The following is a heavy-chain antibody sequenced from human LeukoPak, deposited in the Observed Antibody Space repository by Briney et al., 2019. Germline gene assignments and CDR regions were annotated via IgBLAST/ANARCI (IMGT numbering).Heavy chain of an antibody. D-gene: IGHD6-13*01. CDR2: INPNSGGT. CDR3: AREAAGPEGFDY. V-gene: IGHV1-2*02. J-gene: IGHJ4*02. Sequence: ASVKVSCKASGYIFTGYYMHWVRQAPGQGLEWMGWINPNSGGTNYAQKFQGRVTMTRDTSISTAYMELSRLRSDDTAVYYCAREAAGPEGFDYWGQGTLVTVSS. CDR1: GYIFTGYY.